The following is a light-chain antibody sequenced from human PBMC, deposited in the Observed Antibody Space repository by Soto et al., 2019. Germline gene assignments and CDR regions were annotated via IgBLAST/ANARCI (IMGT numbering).Light chain of an antibody. V-gene: IGLV1-40*01. CDR2: ADV. Sequence: QSVLTQPPSASGAPGQRVTISCTGSTSNIGAGFGVHWYQQLPGAGPKVVIYADVNRPSGVPDRFSGSKSGTSASLTITGLQAEDEAVYYCQSYDSSLNNSGLFGGGTKLTGL. J-gene: IGLJ3*02. CDR1: TSNIGAGFG. CDR3: QSYDSSLNNSGL.